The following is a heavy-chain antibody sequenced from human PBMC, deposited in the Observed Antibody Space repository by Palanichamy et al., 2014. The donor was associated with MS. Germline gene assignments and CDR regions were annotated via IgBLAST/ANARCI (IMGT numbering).Heavy chain of an antibody. J-gene: IGHJ4*02. CDR1: RGTFSTYG. CDR2: IIPMLNLP. CDR3: ATLGLHDSKGYYDY. D-gene: IGHD3-22*01. Sequence: QVQLVQSGAEVKKPGSSVKVSCKTSRGTFSTYGITWLRQAPGQGPEWMGGIIPMLNLPNVAPKFQGRVTITADESTSTAYMDLSRLISEDTAVYYCATLGLHDSKGYYDYWGQGTLVTVSS. V-gene: IGHV1-69*01.